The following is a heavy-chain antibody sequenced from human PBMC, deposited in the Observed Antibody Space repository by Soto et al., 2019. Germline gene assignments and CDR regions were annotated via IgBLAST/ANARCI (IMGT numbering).Heavy chain of an antibody. Sequence: PSETLSLTCTVSGDSIRSYYWSWIRQPPGKGLEWIGYISYTGSTHYNPSLKSRVTISADTSKNQFSLKLSSVTTADTALYYCAEEGVAAPYYYGMDVWGQGSTVTVSS. V-gene: IGHV4-59*01. CDR3: AEEGVAAPYYYGMDV. J-gene: IGHJ6*02. CDR2: ISYTGST. CDR1: GDSIRSYY. D-gene: IGHD2-15*01.